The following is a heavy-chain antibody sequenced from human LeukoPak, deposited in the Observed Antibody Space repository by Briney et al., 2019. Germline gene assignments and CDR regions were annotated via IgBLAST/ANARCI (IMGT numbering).Heavy chain of an antibody. D-gene: IGHD6-19*01. V-gene: IGHV4-34*01. Sequence: SETLSLTCAVYGGSFSGYYWSWNRQPPGKGLEWIGEINHSGSTNYNPSLKSRVTISVDTSKNQFSLKLSSVTAAETAVYYCARGRRIAVAGNRFHYGGQGTLVTVSS. J-gene: IGHJ4*02. CDR2: INHSGST. CDR1: GGSFSGYY. CDR3: ARGRRIAVAGNRFHY.